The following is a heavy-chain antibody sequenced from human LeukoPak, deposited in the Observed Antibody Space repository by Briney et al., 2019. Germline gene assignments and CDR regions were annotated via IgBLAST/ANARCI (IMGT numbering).Heavy chain of an antibody. CDR2: INHSGST. CDR3: AIYDTGGYNYNYITH. Sequence: SETLSLTCAVYGGSFSGYYWSWIRQPPGKGLEWIGEINHSGSTNYNPSLKGRVTISVDTSKNQFSLKLSSVTAADTAVYYCAIYDTGGYNYNYITHWGQGTLVTVSS. V-gene: IGHV4-34*01. D-gene: IGHD3-22*01. CDR1: GGSFSGYY. J-gene: IGHJ4*02.